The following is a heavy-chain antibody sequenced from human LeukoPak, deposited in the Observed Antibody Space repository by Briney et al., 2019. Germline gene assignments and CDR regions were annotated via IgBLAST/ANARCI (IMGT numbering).Heavy chain of an antibody. CDR1: GGSISSYY. J-gene: IGHJ5*02. D-gene: IGHD2-8*01. V-gene: IGHV4-4*07. CDR2: IYTSGST. CDR3: AIGTRIGVRNWFDP. Sequence: SETLSLTCTVSGGSISSYYWSWIRQPAGKGLEWIGRIYTSGSTNYNPSLKSRVTISVDTSKNQFSLKLSSVTAADTAVYYCAIGTRIGVRNWFDPWGQGTLVTVSS.